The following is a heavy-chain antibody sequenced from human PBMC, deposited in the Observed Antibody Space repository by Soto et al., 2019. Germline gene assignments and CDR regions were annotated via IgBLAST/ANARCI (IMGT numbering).Heavy chain of an antibody. Sequence: PSETLSLTCTVSGGSITNYYYSWIRRPPGKGLEWIGYIFHTGTTSYNPSLKSRVTLSVDTSQSQFSLKLNSVTAADTAVYYCTTEAYDNSGSLAFDIWGPGTLVTVSS. CDR2: IFHTGTT. CDR3: TTEAYDNSGSLAFDI. J-gene: IGHJ3*02. D-gene: IGHD3-22*01. CDR1: GGSITNYY. V-gene: IGHV4-59*08.